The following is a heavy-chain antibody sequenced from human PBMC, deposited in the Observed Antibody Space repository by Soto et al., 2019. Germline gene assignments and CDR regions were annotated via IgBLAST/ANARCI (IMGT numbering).Heavy chain of an antibody. CDR3: ARSGGGDFWRPLDDMDV. Sequence: SETLSLTCTVSGGSISSGGYYWSWIRQHPGKGLEWIGYIYYSGSTYYNPSLKSRVTISVDTSKNQFSLKLSSVTAADTAVYYCARSGGGDFWRPLDDMDVWGQGTTVTVSS. CDR2: IYYSGST. V-gene: IGHV4-31*03. J-gene: IGHJ6*02. CDR1: GGSISSGGYY. D-gene: IGHD3-3*01.